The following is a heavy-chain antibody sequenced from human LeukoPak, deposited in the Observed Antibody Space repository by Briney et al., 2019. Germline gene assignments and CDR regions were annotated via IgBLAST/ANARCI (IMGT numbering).Heavy chain of an antibody. J-gene: IGHJ4*02. Sequence: GGSLRLSCAASGFTFSSYSMNWVRQAPGKGLEWVSYISSSSSTIYCADSVKGRFTISRDNAKNSLYLQMNSLRAEDTAVYYCARNYYDSSGYYYFDYWGQGTLVTVSS. V-gene: IGHV3-48*04. CDR3: ARNYYDSSGYYYFDY. CDR1: GFTFSSYS. CDR2: ISSSSSTI. D-gene: IGHD3-22*01.